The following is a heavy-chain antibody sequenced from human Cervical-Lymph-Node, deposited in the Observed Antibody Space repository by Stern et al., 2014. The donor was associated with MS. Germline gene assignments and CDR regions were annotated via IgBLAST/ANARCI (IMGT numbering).Heavy chain of an antibody. CDR3: ARDFGYTFIRGPENAQYGMDV. D-gene: IGHD5-24*01. CDR2: ISHDGTKN. J-gene: IGHJ6*02. CDR1: GFTFSRHA. V-gene: IGHV3-30-3*01. Sequence: PASGFTFSRHAMHWVRQAPGKGLEWVAVISHDGTKNYYADSVKVRFTISRDNSKNTLYLQMNSLRVEDTALFYCARDFGYTFIRGPENAQYGMDVWGQGTTVTVSS.